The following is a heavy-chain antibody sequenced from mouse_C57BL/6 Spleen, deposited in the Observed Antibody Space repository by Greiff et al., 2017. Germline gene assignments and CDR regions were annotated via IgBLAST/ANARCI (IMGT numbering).Heavy chain of an antibody. Sequence: QVQLQQPGAELVKPGASVKLSCKASGYTFTSYWMQWVKQRPGQGLEWIGEIDPSDSYTNYNQKFKGKATLTVDTSSSTAYMQLSSLTSEDSAFYYCARSVWFFDYWGQGTTLTVSS. D-gene: IGHD2-2*01. CDR3: ARSVWFFDY. CDR1: GYTFTSYW. J-gene: IGHJ2*01. CDR2: IDPSDSYT. V-gene: IGHV1-50*01.